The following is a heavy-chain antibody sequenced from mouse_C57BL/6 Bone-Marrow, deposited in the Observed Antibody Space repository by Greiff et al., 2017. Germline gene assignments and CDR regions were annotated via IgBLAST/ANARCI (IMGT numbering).Heavy chain of an antibody. D-gene: IGHD5-5*01. V-gene: IGHV14-4*01. Sequence: VQLQQSGAELVRPGASVKLSCTASGFNIKDDYMHWVKQRPEQGLEWIGWIDPENGDTEYASKFQGKATITADTSSNTAYLQLSSLTSEDTAVYYCTTGNYLAWFAYWGQGTLVTVYA. J-gene: IGHJ3*01. CDR3: TTGNYLAWFAY. CDR1: GFNIKDDY. CDR2: IDPENGDT.